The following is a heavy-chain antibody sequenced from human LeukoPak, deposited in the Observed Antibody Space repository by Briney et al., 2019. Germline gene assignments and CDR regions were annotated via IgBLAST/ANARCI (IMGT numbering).Heavy chain of an antibody. V-gene: IGHV1-46*01. CDR3: ARDDGGYCSSTSCPYPYNWFDP. J-gene: IGHJ5*02. Sequence: GASVKVSCKASGYTFTSYYMHWVRQAPGQGLEWMGIINPSGGSTSYAQKFQGRVTMTRDMSTSTVCMELSSLRSEDTAVYYCARDDGGYCSSTSCPYPYNWFDPWGQGTLVTVSS. D-gene: IGHD2-2*01. CDR1: GYTFTSYY. CDR2: INPSGGST.